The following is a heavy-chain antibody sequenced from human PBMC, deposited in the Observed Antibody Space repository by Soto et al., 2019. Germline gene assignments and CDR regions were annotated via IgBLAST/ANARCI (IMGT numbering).Heavy chain of an antibody. Sequence: SETLSLTCTVSGGSISSGDYYWSWIRQPPGKGLEWIGYIYYSGSTYYNPSLKSRVTISVDTSKNQFSLKLSSVTAADTDVYYCARLDYGGTPHNWFDPWGQGTLVTVSS. D-gene: IGHD4-17*01. CDR3: ARLDYGGTPHNWFDP. J-gene: IGHJ5*02. CDR1: GGSISSGDYY. V-gene: IGHV4-30-4*01. CDR2: IYYSGST.